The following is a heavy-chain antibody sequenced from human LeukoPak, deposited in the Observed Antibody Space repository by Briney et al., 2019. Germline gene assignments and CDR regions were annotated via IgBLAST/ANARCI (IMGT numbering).Heavy chain of an antibody. CDR2: INWNGGRT. D-gene: IGHD3-10*01. CDR3: ATRWFGEAHDP. CDR1: GFTFDDYG. Sequence: GGSLRLSCAASGFTFDDYGMSWVRQAPGKGLEWVSGINWNGGRTVYADSVKGRFTISRDNAKNSLYLQMNSLRAEDTALYYCATRWFGEAHDPWGQGTLVTVSS. V-gene: IGHV3-20*04. J-gene: IGHJ5*02.